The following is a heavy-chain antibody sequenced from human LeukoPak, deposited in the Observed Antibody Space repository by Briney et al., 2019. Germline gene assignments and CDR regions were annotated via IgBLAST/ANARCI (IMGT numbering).Heavy chain of an antibody. CDR3: ARGASSWYYFDY. CDR2: IYHSGST. J-gene: IGHJ4*02. D-gene: IGHD6-13*01. Sequence: SQTLSLSCAVSGGSISSGGYSWSWIRQPPGKGLEWIGYIYHSGSTYYNPSLKSRVTISVDRSKNQFSLKLSSVTAADTAVYYCARGASSWYYFDYWGQGTLVTVSS. CDR1: GGSISSGGYS. V-gene: IGHV4-30-2*01.